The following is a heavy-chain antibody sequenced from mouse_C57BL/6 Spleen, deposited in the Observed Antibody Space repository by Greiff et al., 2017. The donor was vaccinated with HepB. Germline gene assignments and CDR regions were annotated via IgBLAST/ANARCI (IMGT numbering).Heavy chain of an antibody. V-gene: IGHV14-4*01. CDR2: IDPENGDT. Sequence: VQLQQSGAELVRPGASVKLSCTASGFNIKDDYMHWVKQRPEQGLEWIGWIDPENGDTEYASKYQGKATITADTSSNTAYLQLSSLTSEDTAVYYCTTSKPAWFAYWGQGTLVTVSA. J-gene: IGHJ3*01. CDR3: TTSKPAWFAY. D-gene: IGHD2-5*01. CDR1: GFNIKDDY.